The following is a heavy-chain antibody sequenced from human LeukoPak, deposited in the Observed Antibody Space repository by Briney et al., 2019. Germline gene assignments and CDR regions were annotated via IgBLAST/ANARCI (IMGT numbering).Heavy chain of an antibody. CDR1: GGSISSYY. CDR3: ARGSGGSLGWSGDNWFDP. CDR2: ISTSGST. Sequence: SETLSLTCTVSGGSISSYYWSWIRQPAGKGLEWIGRISTSGSTNYNPSLVSRVTMSVDTSKNQFYLKLSFVTAADTAVYYCARGSGGSLGWSGDNWFDPWGQGTLVTVSS. D-gene: IGHD2-15*01. J-gene: IGHJ5*02. V-gene: IGHV4-4*07.